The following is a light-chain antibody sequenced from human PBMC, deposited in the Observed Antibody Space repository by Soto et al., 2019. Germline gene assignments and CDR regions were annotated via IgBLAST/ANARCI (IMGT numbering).Light chain of an antibody. V-gene: IGKV3-20*01. CDR2: GAS. Sequence: EIVLTQSPGTLSLSPGERDTLSCRASQSVSSVSLAWYQQKPGQAPRLLIYGASNRATGIPDRFSGSGSGTAFTLTISRLEPEDFAVYYCQQYTTSLTWTFGLGTKVDIK. CDR3: QQYTTSLTWT. CDR1: QSVSSVS. J-gene: IGKJ1*01.